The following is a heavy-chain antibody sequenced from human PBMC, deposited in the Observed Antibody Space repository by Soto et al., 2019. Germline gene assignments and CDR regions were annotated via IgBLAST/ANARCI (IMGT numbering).Heavy chain of an antibody. J-gene: IGHJ4*02. D-gene: IGHD6-19*01. CDR3: AMGLVSSGWFDY. CDR1: GGSFSGYY. CDR2: INHSGST. Sequence: SETLSLTCAVYGGSFSGYYWSWIRQPPGKGLEWIGEINHSGSTNYNPSLKSRVTISVDTSKNQFSLKLSSVTAADTAVYYCAMGLVSSGWFDYWGQGTLVTVSS. V-gene: IGHV4-34*01.